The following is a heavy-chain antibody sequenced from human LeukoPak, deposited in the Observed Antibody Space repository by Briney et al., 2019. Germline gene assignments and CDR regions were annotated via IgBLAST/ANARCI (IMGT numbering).Heavy chain of an antibody. V-gene: IGHV3-53*01. J-gene: IGHJ4*02. CDR1: GFTVSSNY. D-gene: IGHD6-13*01. CDR2: IYSGGST. Sequence: GGSLTLSCAASGFTVSSNYMSWVRQAPGKGLEWVEVIYSGGSTYYAHSVKGRFTISRDNSKNTLYLQMNSLRAEDTAVYYCARGVVFIAAAGGYYFDYWGQGTLVTVSS. CDR3: ARGVVFIAAAGGYYFDY.